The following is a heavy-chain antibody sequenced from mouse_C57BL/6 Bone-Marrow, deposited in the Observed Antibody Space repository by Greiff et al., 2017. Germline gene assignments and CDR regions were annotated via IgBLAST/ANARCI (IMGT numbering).Heavy chain of an antibody. Sequence: QVQLQQSGAELAKPGASVKLSCKASGYTFTSYWMHWVKQRPGQGLEWIGYINPSSGYTKYNQKFKDKATLTADKSSSTAYMELRSLTSEDTAVYYCARAASCAMDYWGQGTSVTVSS. CDR3: ARAASCAMDY. J-gene: IGHJ4*01. D-gene: IGHD6-1*01. V-gene: IGHV1-7*01. CDR2: INPSSGYT. CDR1: GYTFTSYW.